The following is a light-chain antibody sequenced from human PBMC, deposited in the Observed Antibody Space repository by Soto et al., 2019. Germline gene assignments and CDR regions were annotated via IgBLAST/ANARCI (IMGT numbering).Light chain of an antibody. J-gene: IGKJ1*01. V-gene: IGKV3-20*01. CDR1: QSVSGNF. CDR2: GAS. Sequence: EIVLTQSPGTLSLSPGERATLSCRASQSVSGNFLAWYQQKPGQAPRLLIYGASTSATGIPDRFSGSGSGTDFTLTISRLEAEDVAVYHCQQYTNSPAWTFGQGTKVEIK. CDR3: QQYTNSPAWT.